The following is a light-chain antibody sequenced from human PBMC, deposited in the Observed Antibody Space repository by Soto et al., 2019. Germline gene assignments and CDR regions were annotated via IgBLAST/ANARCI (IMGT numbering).Light chain of an antibody. J-gene: IGLJ2*01. CDR1: SSDVGGYNY. Sequence: QSALTQPASVSGSPGQSITISCTGTSSDVGGYNYVSWYQQHPGKDPKLMIYDVSNRPSGVSNRFSGSKSGNTASLTISGLQAEDEADYYCSSYTSSSPVVFGGGTKLTVL. CDR2: DVS. CDR3: SSYTSSSPVV. V-gene: IGLV2-14*01.